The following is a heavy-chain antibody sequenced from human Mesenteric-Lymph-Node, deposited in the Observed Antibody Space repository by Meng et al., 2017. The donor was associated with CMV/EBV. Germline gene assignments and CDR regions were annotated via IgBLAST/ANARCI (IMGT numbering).Heavy chain of an antibody. CDR2: IYYSGST. D-gene: IGHD3-10*01. V-gene: IGHV4-59*12. CDR3: ARFHRKGVRDGYYYYGMDV. J-gene: IGHJ6*02. Sequence: SETLSLTCSVSGVSISSYYWSWIRQSPGKGLEWIGYIYYSGSTNYNASLKSRVTISVDTSKNQFSLKLSFVTAADTAVYYCARFHRKGVRDGYYYYGMDVWGQGTTVTVSS. CDR1: GVSISSYY.